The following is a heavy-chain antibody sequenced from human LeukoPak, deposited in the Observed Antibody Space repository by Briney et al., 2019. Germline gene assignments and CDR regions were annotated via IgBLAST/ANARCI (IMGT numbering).Heavy chain of an antibody. D-gene: IGHD6-13*01. CDR3: ARDSGYSNSRTLGP. CDR2: IDYSVSP. V-gene: IGHV4-59*02. CDR1: GGSVSSYY. J-gene: IGHJ5*02. Sequence: SETLSLTCTVSGGSVSSYYWHWIRQPPGKGLEWIGYIDYSVSPNSNSSLNSRVTISIDTSKNQFSLTLSSVTAADTAIYYCARDSGYSNSRTLGPSGPGILITVSS.